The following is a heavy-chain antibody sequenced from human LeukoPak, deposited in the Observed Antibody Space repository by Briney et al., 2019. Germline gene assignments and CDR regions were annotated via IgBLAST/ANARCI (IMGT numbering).Heavy chain of an antibody. D-gene: IGHD2-2*01. CDR3: ARDTEDIVVVPAARPDAFDI. Sequence: GASVKVSCKASGYTFTGYYMHWARQAPGQGLEWMGWIDPNSGGTNYAQKFQGRVTMTRDTSISTAYMELSRLRSDDTAVYYCARDTEDIVVVPAARPDAFDIWGQGTMVTVSS. J-gene: IGHJ3*02. V-gene: IGHV1-2*02. CDR2: IDPNSGGT. CDR1: GYTFTGYY.